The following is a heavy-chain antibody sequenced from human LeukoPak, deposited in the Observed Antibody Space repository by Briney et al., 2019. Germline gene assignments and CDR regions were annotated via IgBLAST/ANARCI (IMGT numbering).Heavy chain of an antibody. J-gene: IGHJ3*02. V-gene: IGHV4-39*07. CDR1: GDSISSSSYY. Sequence: PSETLSLTCSVSGDSISSSSYYWAWIRLPPGKVLEWIGHVFYSGSTEYNPSLRSRVTISVDRSKNQFSLKLRSMTAADTAVYYCARDHMDPRLGAFDMWGQGTMVTVSS. CDR3: ARDHMDPRLGAFDM. D-gene: IGHD1-26*01. CDR2: VFYSGST.